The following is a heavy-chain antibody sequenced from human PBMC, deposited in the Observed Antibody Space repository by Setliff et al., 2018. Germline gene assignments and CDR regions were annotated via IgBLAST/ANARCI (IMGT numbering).Heavy chain of an antibody. J-gene: IGHJ3*02. CDR2: IYYSGST. CDR3: ARCSGSYDAFDI. CDR1: GGSISSGGYY. Sequence: CTVSGGSISSGGYYWSWIRQHPGMGLEWIGYIYYSGSTYHNPSLKTLVTISVDTSKNQFSLKLSSVTAADTAVYYCARCSGSYDAFDIWGQGTMVT. V-gene: IGHV4-31*01. D-gene: IGHD1-26*01.